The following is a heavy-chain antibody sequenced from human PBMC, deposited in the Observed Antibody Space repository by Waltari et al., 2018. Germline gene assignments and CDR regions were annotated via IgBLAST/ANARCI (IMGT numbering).Heavy chain of an antibody. CDR1: GSPFTDSH. Sequence: EVQLVQSGAEVKKPGATVKISCKVSGSPFTDSHMHWVQQAPGKGLEWMGLVDPEDGETIYAEKFQGRVTITADTSTDTAYMELSSLRSEDTAVYYCATGPAVTRSGWDAFDIWGQGTMVTVSS. CDR3: ATGPAVTRSGWDAFDI. CDR2: VDPEDGET. J-gene: IGHJ3*02. V-gene: IGHV1-69-2*01. D-gene: IGHD6-19*01.